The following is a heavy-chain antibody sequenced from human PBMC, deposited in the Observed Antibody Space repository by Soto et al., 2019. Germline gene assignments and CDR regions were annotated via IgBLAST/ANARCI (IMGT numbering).Heavy chain of an antibody. CDR2: INSDGSST. V-gene: IGHV3-74*01. D-gene: IGHD3-9*01. Sequence: QPGGSLRLSCAASGFTFSSYWMHWVRQAPGKGLVWVSRINSDGSSTSYADSVKGRFTISRDNAKNTLYLQMNSLRAEDTAVYYCARDYDILTGPTPHYYYYGMDVWGQGTTVXVSS. CDR1: GFTFSSYW. J-gene: IGHJ6*02. CDR3: ARDYDILTGPTPHYYYYGMDV.